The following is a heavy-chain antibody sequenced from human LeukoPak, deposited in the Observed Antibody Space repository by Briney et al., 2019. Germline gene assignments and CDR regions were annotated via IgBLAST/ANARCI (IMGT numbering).Heavy chain of an antibody. CDR2: INPSSGDT. CDR1: AYTFTYYY. J-gene: IGHJ1*01. Sequence: GASVKVSCKASAYTFTYYYVHWVRQAPGQGLEWMGRINPSSGDTNYAQNFQGRVTMTRDTSISTAYMELSRLRSDDTAVYYCATTSGYFYHWGQGTLVTVSS. V-gene: IGHV1-2*06. D-gene: IGHD1-26*01. CDR3: ATTSGYFYH.